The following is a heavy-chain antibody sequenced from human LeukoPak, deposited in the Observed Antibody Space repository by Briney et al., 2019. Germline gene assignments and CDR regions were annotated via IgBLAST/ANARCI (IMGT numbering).Heavy chain of an antibody. CDR1: GGSISSSSYY. V-gene: IGHV4-39*01. J-gene: IGHJ3*02. CDR3: AVERYCSGGSCYGDAFDI. D-gene: IGHD2-15*01. Sequence: SETLSLTCTVSGGSISSSSYYWGWIRQPPGTGLEWIGSIYYSGSTYYNPSLKSRVTISLDTSKNQFSLKLSSVTAADTAVYYCAVERYCSGGSCYGDAFDIWGQGTMVTVSS. CDR2: IYYSGST.